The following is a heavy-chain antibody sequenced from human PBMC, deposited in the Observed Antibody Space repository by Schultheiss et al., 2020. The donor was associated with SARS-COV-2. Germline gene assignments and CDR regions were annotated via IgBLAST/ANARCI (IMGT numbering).Heavy chain of an antibody. CDR2: INHSGST. J-gene: IGHJ6*03. V-gene: IGHV4-34*01. CDR1: GFTFSSYA. Sequence: ESLKISCAASGFTFSSYAMSWVRQAPGKGLEWIGEINHSGSTNYNPSLKSRVTMSVDTSKNQFSLKLSSVTAADTAVYYCARGGMYYDFWSGYSDYYYYYMDVWGKGTTVTVSS. D-gene: IGHD3-3*01. CDR3: ARGGMYYDFWSGYSDYYYYYMDV.